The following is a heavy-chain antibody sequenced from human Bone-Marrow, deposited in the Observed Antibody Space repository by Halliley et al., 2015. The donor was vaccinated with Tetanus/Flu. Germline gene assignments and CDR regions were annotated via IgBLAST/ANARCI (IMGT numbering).Heavy chain of an antibody. V-gene: IGHV3-23*01. CDR1: GFTFSSYA. J-gene: IGHJ4*02. D-gene: IGHD1-26*01. CDR3: ATDFGGSGAY. Sequence: SLRLSCVASGFTFSSYAMSWVRQSPGRGLEWVSTISGSGGSTYYADSVKGRFAVSRDNAKNTVFVQMNSLRAEDTAIYYCATDFGGSGAYWGQGTLVTVSS. CDR2: ISGSGGST.